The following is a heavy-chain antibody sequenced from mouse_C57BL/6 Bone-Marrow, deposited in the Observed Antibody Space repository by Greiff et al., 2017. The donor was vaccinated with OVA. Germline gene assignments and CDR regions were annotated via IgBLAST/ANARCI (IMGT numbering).Heavy chain of an antibody. V-gene: IGHV1-26*01. CDR2: INPNNGGT. CDR1: GYTFTDYY. D-gene: IGHD1-1*01. CDR3: SGVYGVTY. J-gene: IGHJ4*01. Sequence: VQLQQSGPELVKPGASVKISCKASGYTFTDYYMNWVKQSHGKSLEWIGDINPNNGGTSYNQKFKGKATLTVDKSSSTAYMELHSLTSEDSASYYCSGVYGVTYWGQGTSVTVSS.